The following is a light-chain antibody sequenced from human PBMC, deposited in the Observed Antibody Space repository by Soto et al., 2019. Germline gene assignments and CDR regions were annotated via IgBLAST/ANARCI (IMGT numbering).Light chain of an antibody. CDR1: QSISSW. Sequence: IQMTQPPSTLSASLRDGAPIXCRASQSISSWLAWYQQKPGKAPTLLIYDASTLERGVPSRFSGTGSGTEFTLSIDSLQPDDFATYYCQQYHTSSITFGQGTRLENK. J-gene: IGKJ5*01. CDR2: DAS. V-gene: IGKV1-5*01. CDR3: QQYHTSSIT.